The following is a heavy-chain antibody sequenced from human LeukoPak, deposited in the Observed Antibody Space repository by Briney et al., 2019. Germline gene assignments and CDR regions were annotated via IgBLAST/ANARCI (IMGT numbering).Heavy chain of an antibody. CDR2: ITSSSNFI. CDR3: ARDHDYGGNGGDY. D-gene: IGHD4-23*01. CDR1: GFTFSIYT. J-gene: IGHJ4*02. V-gene: IGHV3-21*01. Sequence: PGGSLRLSCGASGFTFSIYTMNWLRQAPGKGLEWVASITSSSNFIYYADSVKGRFTVSRDNAQNSLHLQMTSLRIEDTAVYYCARDHDYGGNGGDYWGQGTLVTVSS.